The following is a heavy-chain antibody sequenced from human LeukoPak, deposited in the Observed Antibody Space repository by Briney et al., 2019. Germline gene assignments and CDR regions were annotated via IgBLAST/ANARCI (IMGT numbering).Heavy chain of an antibody. D-gene: IGHD2-2*01. CDR3: ERSPRFCGSPSCYDYFNY. J-gene: IGHJ4*02. Sequence: PGGSLRLSCAASGFTFSSYWIHWVRQAPGKGLVWVSHINIDGSNTAYADSVKGRFTISRDNAKNTLYLQMSSLRAEDTAVYYCERSPRFCGSPSCYDYFNYGAREPRVT. CDR2: INIDGSNT. CDR1: GFTFSSYW. V-gene: IGHV3-74*01.